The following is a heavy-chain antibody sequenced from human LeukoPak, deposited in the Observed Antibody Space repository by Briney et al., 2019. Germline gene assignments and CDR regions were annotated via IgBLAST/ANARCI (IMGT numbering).Heavy chain of an antibody. CDR3: ARAGAAYCSGGSCYSKEKY. Sequence: GASVKVSCKASGYTFTSYGISWVRQAPGQGLEWMGWISAYNGNTNYAQELQGRVTMTTDTSTSTAYMELRSLRSDDTAVYYCARAGAAYCSGGSCYSKEKYWGQGTLVTVSS. D-gene: IGHD2-15*01. CDR1: GYTFTSYG. V-gene: IGHV1-18*01. CDR2: ISAYNGNT. J-gene: IGHJ4*02.